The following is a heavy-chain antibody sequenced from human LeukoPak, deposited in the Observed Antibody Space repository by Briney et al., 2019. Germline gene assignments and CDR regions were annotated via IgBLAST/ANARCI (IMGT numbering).Heavy chain of an antibody. CDR2: IYYSGST. CDR1: GGSISSYY. D-gene: IGHD3-10*01. Sequence: SETLSLTCTVSGGSISSYYWSWIRQPPGKGLEWIGYIYYSGSTNYNPPLKSRVTISVDTSKNQFSPKLSSVTAADTAVYYCARTYGSGSYYKAHYYFDYWGQGTLVTVSS. V-gene: IGHV4-59*01. J-gene: IGHJ4*02. CDR3: ARTYGSGSYYKAHYYFDY.